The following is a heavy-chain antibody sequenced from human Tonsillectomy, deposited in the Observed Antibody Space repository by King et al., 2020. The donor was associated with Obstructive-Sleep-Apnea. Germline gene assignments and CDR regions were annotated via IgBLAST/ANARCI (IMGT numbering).Heavy chain of an antibody. CDR3: ATPSTSWYSGASAGYYFDY. CDR2: ISAYNGNT. D-gene: IGHD6-13*01. V-gene: IGHV1-18*04. J-gene: IGHJ4*01. Sequence: QLVQSGAEVKKPGASVKVSCKASGYTFTSYGISVVRQSPGQGLEWMGWISAYNGNTNYAQNLQGRVTMTTDPSTSTAYMELRSLRSDDTAVYYCATPSTSWYSGASAGYYFDYWGQGTLVTVSS. CDR1: GYTFTSYG.